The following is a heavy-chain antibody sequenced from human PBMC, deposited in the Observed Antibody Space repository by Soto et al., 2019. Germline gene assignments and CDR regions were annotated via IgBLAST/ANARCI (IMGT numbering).Heavy chain of an antibody. CDR1: GFTFSSYD. D-gene: IGHD6-13*01. V-gene: IGHV3-13*01. Sequence: QPGGSLRLSCAASGFTFSSYDMHWVRQATGKGLEWVSAIGTAGDTYYPGSVKGRFTISRENAKNSLYLQMNSLRAEDTAVYYCARDLAGGYGTYYYYYGMDVWGQGTTVTVSS. CDR3: ARDLAGGYGTYYYYYGMDV. CDR2: IGTAGDT. J-gene: IGHJ6*02.